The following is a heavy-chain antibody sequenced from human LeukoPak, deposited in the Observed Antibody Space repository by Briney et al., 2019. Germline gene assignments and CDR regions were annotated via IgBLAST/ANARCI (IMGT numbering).Heavy chain of an antibody. CDR3: AKDGGHCSGGSCYSGFDY. Sequence: GGSLRLSCAASGFTFSHFWMSWVRQAPGKGLEWVAVISYDGSNKYYAGSVKGRFTISRDNSKNTLYLQMNSLRAEDTAVYYCAKDGGHCSGGSCYSGFDYWGQGTLVTVSS. V-gene: IGHV3-30*18. CDR1: GFTFSHFW. D-gene: IGHD2-15*01. J-gene: IGHJ4*02. CDR2: ISYDGSNK.